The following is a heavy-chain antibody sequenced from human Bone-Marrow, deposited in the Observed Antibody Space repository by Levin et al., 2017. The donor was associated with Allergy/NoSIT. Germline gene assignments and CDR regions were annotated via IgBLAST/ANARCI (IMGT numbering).Heavy chain of an antibody. CDR1: GFTFSSSS. J-gene: IGHJ6*02. CDR2: ISSGRSAI. CDR3: ARDLIADYSSRYYGMDV. V-gene: IGHV3-48*02. D-gene: IGHD6-19*01. Sequence: GESLKIYCAASGFTFSSSSMNWVRQAPGRGLEWVSYISSGRSAIYYADSVKGRFTISRDNARNSLYLQMNSLRDEDTAVYYCARDLIADYSSRYYGMDVWGQGTTVTVSS.